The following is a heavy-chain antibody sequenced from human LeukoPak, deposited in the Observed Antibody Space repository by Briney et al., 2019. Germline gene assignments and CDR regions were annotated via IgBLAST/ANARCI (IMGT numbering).Heavy chain of an antibody. Sequence: GGSLRLSCAAFGFTFSRYAMSWVRQAPGKGLEWVSAISGSGGSTYYADSVKGRFTLSRDNSKNTLYLQMNSLRDEDTAVYYCAKDPYYDFWSGYYYFDYWGQGTLVTVSS. CDR1: GFTFSRYA. J-gene: IGHJ4*02. CDR3: AKDPYYDFWSGYYYFDY. V-gene: IGHV3-23*01. CDR2: ISGSGGST. D-gene: IGHD3-3*01.